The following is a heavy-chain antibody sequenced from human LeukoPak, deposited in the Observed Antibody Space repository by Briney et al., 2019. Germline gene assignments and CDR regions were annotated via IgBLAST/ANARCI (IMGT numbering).Heavy chain of an antibody. Sequence: PGGSLRLSCAVSGFTVSSIYMSWVRQAPGKGLEWVSFIYSDGNTYYGDSVKGRFTLSRDSSRNTLYLQMNSLRAEDTAVYYCARAEVVVAATTFDYWGQGTLVTVSS. CDR2: IYSDGNT. V-gene: IGHV3-53*01. D-gene: IGHD2-15*01. J-gene: IGHJ4*02. CDR3: ARAEVVVAATTFDY. CDR1: GFTVSSIY.